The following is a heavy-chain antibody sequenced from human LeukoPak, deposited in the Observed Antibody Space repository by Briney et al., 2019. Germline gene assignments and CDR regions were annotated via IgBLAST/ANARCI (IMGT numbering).Heavy chain of an antibody. V-gene: IGHV4-59*01. CDR3: ARDGRDGYNYSPEYFQH. CDR2: IYYSGST. CDR1: GGSISSYY. Sequence: TSETLSLTCTVSGGSISSYYWSWIRQPPGKGLEWIGYIYYSGSTNYNPSLKSRATISVDTSKNQFSLKLSSVTAADTAVYYCARDGRDGYNYSPEYFQHWGQGTLVTVSS. J-gene: IGHJ1*01. D-gene: IGHD5-24*01.